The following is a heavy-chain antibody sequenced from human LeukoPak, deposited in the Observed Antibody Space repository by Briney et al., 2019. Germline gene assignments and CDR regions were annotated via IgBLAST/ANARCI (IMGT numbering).Heavy chain of an antibody. CDR3: ARGRGYSYGSPLDY. V-gene: IGHV4-59*11. Sequence: PSETLSLTCTVSRGSISSRYWSWIRQPPGKGLEWIGNIYYTGSTNYNPSLESRVTISVDTSKNQFSLKLSSVTAADTAVYYCARGRGYSYGSPLDYWGQGSRVTVSS. J-gene: IGHJ4*02. CDR2: IYYTGST. CDR1: RGSISSRY. D-gene: IGHD5-18*01.